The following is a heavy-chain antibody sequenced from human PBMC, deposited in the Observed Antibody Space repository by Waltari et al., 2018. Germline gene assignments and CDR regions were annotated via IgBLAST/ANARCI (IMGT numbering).Heavy chain of an antibody. CDR1: GFTFSSYS. D-gene: IGHD2-15*01. CDR2: NSSSSSYI. J-gene: IGHJ3*02. Sequence: EVQLVESGGGLVKPGGSLRLSCAASGFTFSSYSMNWVRQAPGKGLEWVSSNSSSSSYIYYADSVKGRFTISRDNAKNSLYLQMNSLRAEDTAVYYCATVTGSGPNAFDIWGQGTMVTVSS. V-gene: IGHV3-21*04. CDR3: ATVTGSGPNAFDI.